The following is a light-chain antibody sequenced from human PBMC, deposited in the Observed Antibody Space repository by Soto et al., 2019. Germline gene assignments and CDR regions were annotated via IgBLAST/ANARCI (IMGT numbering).Light chain of an antibody. CDR3: SSYTSSSTLFYV. V-gene: IGLV2-14*01. CDR1: SSDVGGYNY. CDR2: DVS. Sequence: QSVLTQPASVSGSPGQSITISCTGTSSDVGGYNYVSWYQQHPGKAPKLMIYDVSNRPSGVSNRFSGSKSGNTASLTISGLQAEDEADYYCSSYTSSSTLFYVFGTG. J-gene: IGLJ1*01.